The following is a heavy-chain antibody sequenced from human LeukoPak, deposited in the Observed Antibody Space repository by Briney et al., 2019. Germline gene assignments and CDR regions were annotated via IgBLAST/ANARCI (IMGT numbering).Heavy chain of an antibody. Sequence: PSETLSLTCTVSGYSISSGYYWGWIRQPPGKGLEWIGSIYHSGSTYYNPSLKSRVTISVDTSKNQFSLKLSSVTAADTAVYYCARDFEFGSAAGTPNWGQGTLVTVSS. CDR1: GYSISSGYY. CDR3: ARDFEFGSAAGTPN. V-gene: IGHV4-38-2*02. D-gene: IGHD6-13*01. CDR2: IYHSGST. J-gene: IGHJ4*02.